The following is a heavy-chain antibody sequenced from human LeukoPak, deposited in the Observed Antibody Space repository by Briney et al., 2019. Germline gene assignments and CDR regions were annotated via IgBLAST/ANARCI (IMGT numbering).Heavy chain of an antibody. CDR3: AREASGYYHVFDS. V-gene: IGHV3-11*04. CDR2: ITNSGRST. J-gene: IGHJ4*02. Sequence: PGGSLRLSCEASGVSLSTYFISWIRQAPGKGLEWVSYITNSGRSTKYADAVKGRFTISRDNTKQSVYLEMTDLRAEDTAVYYCAREASGYYHVFDSWGQGTLVTVSS. D-gene: IGHD3-3*01. CDR1: GVSLSTYF.